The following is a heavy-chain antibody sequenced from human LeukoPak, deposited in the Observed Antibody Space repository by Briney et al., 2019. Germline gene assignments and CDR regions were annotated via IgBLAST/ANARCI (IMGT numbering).Heavy chain of an antibody. CDR3: ARALNPLPGTYYFDY. CDR1: GGSISTYY. D-gene: IGHD2-15*01. J-gene: IGHJ4*02. CDR2: IYDSGST. Sequence: PSETLSLTSTVSGGSISTYYWSWIRQPPGKGLEWIGYIYDSGSTKYNPSLKSRVTISVDTSKNQFSLKLTSVTAADTAVYYCARALNPLPGTYYFDYWGQGTLVTVSS. V-gene: IGHV4-59*12.